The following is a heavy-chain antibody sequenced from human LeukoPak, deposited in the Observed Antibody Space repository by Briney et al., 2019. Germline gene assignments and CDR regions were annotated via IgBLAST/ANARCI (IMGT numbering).Heavy chain of an antibody. CDR3: ARGASITMIVVVDAFDI. V-gene: IGHV5-51*01. D-gene: IGHD3-22*01. CDR1: GYIFTSYW. Sequence: GESLKISCKGSGYIFTSYWIGWVRQMPGKGLERMGIIYPGDSDTRYSPSFQGQVTISADKSISTAYLQWSSLKASDTAMYYCARGASITMIVVVDAFDIWGQGTMVTVSS. CDR2: IYPGDSDT. J-gene: IGHJ3*02.